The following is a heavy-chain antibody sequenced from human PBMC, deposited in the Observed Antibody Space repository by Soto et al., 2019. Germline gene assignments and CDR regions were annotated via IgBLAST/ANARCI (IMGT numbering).Heavy chain of an antibody. D-gene: IGHD6-13*01. CDR1: GGSVIAYY. Sequence: SETLSLTCTVSGGSVIAYYWNWMRQPPGKGLQWIGYTYYSGSTTYNPSLKSRVTISVDSSKNQFSLKLDSVTPADTAVYYCARVRGTAGKRYFDYWGPGTLVTVSS. CDR3: ARVRGTAGKRYFDY. CDR2: TYYSGST. J-gene: IGHJ4*02. V-gene: IGHV4-59*02.